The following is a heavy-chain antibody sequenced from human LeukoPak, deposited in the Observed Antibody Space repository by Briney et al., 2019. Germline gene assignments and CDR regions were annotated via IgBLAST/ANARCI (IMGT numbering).Heavy chain of an antibody. Sequence: GGSLRLSCAASGFTFSSYGMHWVRQAPGKGLEWVAVISHDGSNKYYADSVKGRFTISRDNSKNTLYLQMNSLRAEDTAVYYCANLEVGSLDYWGQGTLVTVSS. V-gene: IGHV3-30*18. CDR1: GFTFSSYG. CDR3: ANLEVGSLDY. J-gene: IGHJ4*02. D-gene: IGHD2-15*01. CDR2: ISHDGSNK.